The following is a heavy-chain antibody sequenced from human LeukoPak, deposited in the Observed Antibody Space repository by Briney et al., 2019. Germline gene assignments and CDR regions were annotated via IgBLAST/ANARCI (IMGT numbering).Heavy chain of an antibody. CDR1: GFTFSSYG. CDR2: ISYDGSNK. V-gene: IGHV3-30*03. Sequence: GRSLRLSCAASGFTFSSYGMHWVRQAPGKGLEWVAVISYDGSNKYYADSVKGRFTISRDNAKNSLYLQMNSLRAEDTAVYYCARVPVGATSIDYWGQGTLVTVSS. CDR3: ARVPVGATSIDY. D-gene: IGHD1-26*01. J-gene: IGHJ4*02.